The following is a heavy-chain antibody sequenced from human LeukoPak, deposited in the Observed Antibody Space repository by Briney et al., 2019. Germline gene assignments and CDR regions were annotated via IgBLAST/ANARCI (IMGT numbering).Heavy chain of an antibody. D-gene: IGHD5/OR15-5a*01. CDR1: GFTFNTYA. V-gene: IGHV3-30-3*01. CDR2: MSFDGSSK. Sequence: GGSLRLSCAASGFTFNTYAMHWVRQAPGKGLDWVAVMSFDGSSKYYVDSVKGRFTISRDNSKNTLYLQMNSLRAEDTAVYYCARDLSVSLYYYYVMDVWGQGTTVTVSS. J-gene: IGHJ6*02. CDR3: ARDLSVSLYYYYVMDV.